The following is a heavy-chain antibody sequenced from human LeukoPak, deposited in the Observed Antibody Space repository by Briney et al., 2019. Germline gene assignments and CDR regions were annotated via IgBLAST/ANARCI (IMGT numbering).Heavy chain of an antibody. CDR3: AKAGRSSGWYWFAC. Sequence: GGSLRLSCAASGFTFRNYAMSWVRQAPGKGLEWVSAISGSGDETNYADSVKGRLTISRDSSKNTLFLQMNSLRAEDTAVYYCAKAGRSSGWYWFACWGQGTLVTVSS. D-gene: IGHD6-19*01. CDR1: GFTFRNYA. V-gene: IGHV3-23*01. J-gene: IGHJ4*02. CDR2: ISGSGDET.